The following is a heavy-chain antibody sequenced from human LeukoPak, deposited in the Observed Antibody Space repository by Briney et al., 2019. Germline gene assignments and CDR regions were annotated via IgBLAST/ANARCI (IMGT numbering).Heavy chain of an antibody. V-gene: IGHV3-30*03. Sequence: PGRSLRLSCAASGFTFSSYGMHWVRQAPGKGLEWVAVISYDGSNKYYADSVKGRFTISRDNSKNTLYLQMNSLRAEDTAVYYCAREIPTTVTPDYWGQGTLVTVSS. CDR2: ISYDGSNK. J-gene: IGHJ4*02. CDR3: AREIPTTVTPDY. D-gene: IGHD4-17*01. CDR1: GFTFSSYG.